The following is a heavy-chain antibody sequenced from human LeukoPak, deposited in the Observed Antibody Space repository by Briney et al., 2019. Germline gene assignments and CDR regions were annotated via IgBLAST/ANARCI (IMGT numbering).Heavy chain of an antibody. D-gene: IGHD3-22*01. Sequence: GGSLRLSCAASGFTFSSHGMHWVRQAPGKGLEWVAVISYDGSNKYYADSVKGRFTISRDNSKNTLYLQMNSLRAEDTAVYYCAKALRGGNYYDSSGFDYWGQGTLVTVSS. CDR2: ISYDGSNK. V-gene: IGHV3-30*18. CDR1: GFTFSSHG. CDR3: AKALRGGNYYDSSGFDY. J-gene: IGHJ4*02.